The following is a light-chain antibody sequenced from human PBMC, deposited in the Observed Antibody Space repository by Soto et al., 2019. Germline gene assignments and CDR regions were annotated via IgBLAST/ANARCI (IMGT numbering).Light chain of an antibody. V-gene: IGKV3-15*01. CDR1: XXLRXX. Sequence: EIVMTQSPATLYVSPGXXXXXXXXASXXLRXXXAWYQQKPGQAPRLLIYGASTRATGIPARFSGSGSGTEFTLTISSLQSEDFXVYYXXXYNXWPDMYTFGQGTKLEIK. J-gene: IGKJ2*01. CDR3: XXYNXWPDMYT. CDR2: GAS.